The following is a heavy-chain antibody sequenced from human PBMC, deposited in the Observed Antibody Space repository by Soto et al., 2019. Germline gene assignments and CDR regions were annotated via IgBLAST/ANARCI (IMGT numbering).Heavy chain of an antibody. CDR2: TFVTGAT. CDR3: TRGRSDCAGSSFGRRMDV. Sequence: QVQLQESGPGLVKSSETLSLICFVSGEALGSGHSYWNWIRQAPGKGLEWIGQTFVTGATKYSAPVYCLVTLAVGTFNSQISLAHSSGPGVNSATYSCTRGRSDCAGSSFGRRMDVWGQGTTVTVSS. CDR1: GEALGSGHSY. J-gene: IGHJ6*02. D-gene: IGHD3-10*01. V-gene: IGHV4-61*01.